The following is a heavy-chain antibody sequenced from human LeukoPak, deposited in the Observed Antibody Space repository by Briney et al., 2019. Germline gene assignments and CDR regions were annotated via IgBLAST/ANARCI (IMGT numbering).Heavy chain of an antibody. CDR1: GASIGSDIYY. CDR2: IYGTGST. Sequence: KASETLSLTCTVAGASIGSDIYYWSWIRQPAGKGLEWIGRIYGTGSTNYHPSLKSRVTISVDTSKNQFSLKLSSVTAADTAVYYCARQWGPYTLPTIFGYFDLWGRGTLVTVSS. V-gene: IGHV4-61*02. J-gene: IGHJ2*01. CDR3: ARQWGPYTLPTIFGYFDL. D-gene: IGHD3-3*01.